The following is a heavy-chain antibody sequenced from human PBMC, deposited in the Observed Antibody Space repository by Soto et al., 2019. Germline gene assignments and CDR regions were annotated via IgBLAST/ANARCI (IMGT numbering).Heavy chain of an antibody. V-gene: IGHV4-59*01. CDR3: VRSGHSFGGVI. Sequence: SESLSLTCTVSGGSLNNYYGSWVRQPPGKGLEWIGYMFYSGNSNYNSSLKSRVTISLDKSKNQFSLKLTSVTAADTAVYYCVRSGHSFGGVIWGRGTLVTVSS. CDR1: GGSLNNYY. D-gene: IGHD3-16*01. CDR2: MFYSGNS. J-gene: IGHJ4*01.